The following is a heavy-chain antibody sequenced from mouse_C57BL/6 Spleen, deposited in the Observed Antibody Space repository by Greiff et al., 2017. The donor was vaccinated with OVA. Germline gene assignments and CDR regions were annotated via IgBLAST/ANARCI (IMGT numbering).Heavy chain of an antibody. CDR3: ARKKSSYYGALAY. J-gene: IGHJ3*01. Sequence: EVQLQQSGPELVKPGASVKISCKASGYTFTDYYMNWVKQSHGKSLEWIGDINPNNGGTSYNQKFKGKATLTVDKSSSTAYMELRSLTSEDSAVYYCARKKSSYYGALAYWGQGTLVTVSA. CDR1: GYTFTDYY. CDR2: INPNNGGT. D-gene: IGHD1-1*01. V-gene: IGHV1-26*01.